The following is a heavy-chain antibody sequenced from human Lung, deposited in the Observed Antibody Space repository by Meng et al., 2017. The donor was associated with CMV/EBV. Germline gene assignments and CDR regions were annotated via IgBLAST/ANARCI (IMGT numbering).Heavy chain of an antibody. Sequence: GGSLRLSCVASGFMFSSYSLHWVRQATGKGLEWVAVTSYDGSKKEYANSVKGRFTVSRDNSKNTLYLQMNTLRADDTAVYYCARADYANYGFWSGFPAFWGQGTRVTISS. CDR2: TSYDGSKK. V-gene: IGHV3-30*04. J-gene: IGHJ4*02. D-gene: IGHD3-3*01. CDR1: GFMFSSYS. CDR3: ARADYANYGFWSGFPAF.